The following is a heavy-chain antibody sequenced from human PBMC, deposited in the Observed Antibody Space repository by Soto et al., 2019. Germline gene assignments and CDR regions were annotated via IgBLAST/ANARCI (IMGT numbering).Heavy chain of an antibody. Sequence: EVQLVESGGGLIQPGESLRLSCAASGFPFGPFYMHWVRQAPGKGLEWVSHINGDGTTTVYADSVKGRFTISRDNAKNTLYLQMTSLRAEDTAVYYCARDRGYPDSFDIWCQGTMVTVSS. CDR1: GFPFGPFY. CDR2: INGDGTTT. V-gene: IGHV3-74*01. J-gene: IGHJ3*02. CDR3: ARDRGYPDSFDI. D-gene: IGHD2-2*01.